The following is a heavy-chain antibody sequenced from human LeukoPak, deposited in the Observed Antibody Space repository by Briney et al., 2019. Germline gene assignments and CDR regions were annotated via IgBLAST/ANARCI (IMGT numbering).Heavy chain of an antibody. CDR1: GFTFSSYS. CDR3: AREDTAMVQDAFDV. V-gene: IGHV3-48*01. CDR2: ISSSSSTI. D-gene: IGHD5-18*01. J-gene: IGHJ3*01. Sequence: GGSLRLSCAASGFTFSSYSMNWVREAPGKGLEGVSYISSSSSTIYYADSVKGRFTISRDNAKNSLFLQMNSLRAEDTAVYYCAREDTAMVQDAFDVWGQGTMVTVSS.